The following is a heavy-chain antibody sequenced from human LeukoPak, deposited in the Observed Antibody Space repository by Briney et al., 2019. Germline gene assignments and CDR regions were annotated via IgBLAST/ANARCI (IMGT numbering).Heavy chain of an antibody. Sequence: PSETLSLTCTISGGSISSYYWSWIRQPPGKGLEWVGYIYYSGSTNYNPSLKSRVTISVDTSKNQFSLKLSSVTAAETAVYYCARENGRWELPSYFDYWGQGTLVTVSS. J-gene: IGHJ4*02. CDR2: IYYSGST. D-gene: IGHD1-26*01. V-gene: IGHV4-59*01. CDR1: GGSISSYY. CDR3: ARENGRWELPSYFDY.